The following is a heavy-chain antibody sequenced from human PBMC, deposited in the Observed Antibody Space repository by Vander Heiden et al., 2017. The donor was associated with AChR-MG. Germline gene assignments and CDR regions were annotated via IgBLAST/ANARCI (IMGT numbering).Heavy chain of an antibody. CDR3: ARHYGAARPGWFDP. CDR2: IYYSGST. Sequence: QLQLQESGPGLVKPSETLSLTCTVSGGSISSSSYYWGWIRQPPGKGLEWIGSIYYSGSTYYNPSLKSRVTISVDTSKNQFSLKLSSVTAADTAVYYCARHYGAARPGWFDPWGQGTLVTVSS. J-gene: IGHJ5*02. D-gene: IGHD6-6*01. CDR1: GGSISSSSYY. V-gene: IGHV4-39*01.